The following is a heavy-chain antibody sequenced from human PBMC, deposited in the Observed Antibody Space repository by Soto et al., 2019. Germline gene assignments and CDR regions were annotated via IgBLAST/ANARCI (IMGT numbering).Heavy chain of an antibody. CDR3: ARERFPLTTVAYGMDV. V-gene: IGHV3-13*01. Sequence: GGSLRLSCAASGFTFSSYDMHWVRQATGKGLEWVSAIGTAGDTYYPGSVKGRFTISRENAKNSLYLQMNSLRAEDTAVYYCARERFPLTTVAYGMDVWGQGNTVTVS. CDR1: GFTFSSYD. J-gene: IGHJ6*02. D-gene: IGHD4-4*01. CDR2: IGTAGDT.